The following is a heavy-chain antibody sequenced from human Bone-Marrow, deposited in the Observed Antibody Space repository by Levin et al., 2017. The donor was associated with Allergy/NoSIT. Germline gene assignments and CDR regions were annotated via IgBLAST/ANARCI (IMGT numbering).Heavy chain of an antibody. J-gene: IGHJ2*01. Sequence: PGGSLRLSCAASGFTFSSYAMSWVRQAPGKGLEWVSAISGSGGSTYYADSVKGRFTISRDNSKNTLYLQMNSLRAEDTAVYYCAKSNKAYCSGGSCYSDWYFDLWGRGTLVTVSS. D-gene: IGHD2-15*01. V-gene: IGHV3-23*01. CDR1: GFTFSSYA. CDR3: AKSNKAYCSGGSCYSDWYFDL. CDR2: ISGSGGST.